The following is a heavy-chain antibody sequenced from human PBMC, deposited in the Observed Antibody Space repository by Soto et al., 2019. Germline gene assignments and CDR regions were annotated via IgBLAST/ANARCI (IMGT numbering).Heavy chain of an antibody. CDR2: ISAYNGNT. J-gene: IGHJ5*02. CDR1: GYTFTSYG. V-gene: IGHV1-18*01. D-gene: IGHD2-15*01. CDR3: ARDWLYCSGGSCYSDHPYNWFDP. Sequence: ASVKVSCKASGYTFTSYGISWVRQAPGRGLEWMGWISAYNGNTNYAQKLQGRVTMTTDTATSTAYMELRSLRSDDTAVYYCARDWLYCSGGSCYSDHPYNWFDPWGQGTLVTVSS.